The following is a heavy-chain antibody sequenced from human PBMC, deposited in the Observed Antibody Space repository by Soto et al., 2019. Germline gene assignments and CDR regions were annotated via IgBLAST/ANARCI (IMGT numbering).Heavy chain of an antibody. J-gene: IGHJ4*02. CDR2: ISYDGSKK. Sequence: QVQLVESGGGVVQPGRSLRLSCAASGFTFNNYGMHWVRQAPGKGLEWVAVISYDGSKKYYADSVKGRFTISRDNSKNTLYLQMNSLRAHVTAVDYHMKPAGEGSGYDFFLDCWGQGTLVTVYS. D-gene: IGHD5-12*01. CDR3: MKPAGEGSGYDFFLDC. CDR1: GFTFNNYG. V-gene: IGHV3-30*18.